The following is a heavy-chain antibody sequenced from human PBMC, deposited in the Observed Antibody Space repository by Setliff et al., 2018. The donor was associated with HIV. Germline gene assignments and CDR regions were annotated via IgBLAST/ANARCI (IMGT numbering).Heavy chain of an antibody. CDR3: ARHNCGTTACCGVVV. V-gene: IGHV4-59*11. D-gene: IGHD2-21*01. Sequence: SETLSLTCTVSGGSISSHCWSWIRQSPGKALEWIGYIYASGSIIYNPSLKSRVTMSVDTSQNQVSLDLDSVTAADTAVYYCARHNCGTTACCGVVVWGQGTMVTVSS. CDR2: IYASGSI. J-gene: IGHJ3*01. CDR1: GGSISSHC.